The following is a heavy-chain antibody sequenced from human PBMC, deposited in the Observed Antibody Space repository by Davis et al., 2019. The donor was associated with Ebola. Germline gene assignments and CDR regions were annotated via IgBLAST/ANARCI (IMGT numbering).Heavy chain of an antibody. Sequence: GESLKIPCAASGFLFSDFSMNWVRQAPGKGLEWITYITKDSDVMHYADSVKGRFTVSRDNAKNSLFLQMSSLRDEDSAVYYCARDHFFAFDFWSQGVHVSVSS. CDR3: ARDHFFAFDF. V-gene: IGHV3-48*02. CDR1: GFLFSDFS. J-gene: IGHJ4*02. CDR2: ITKDSDVM.